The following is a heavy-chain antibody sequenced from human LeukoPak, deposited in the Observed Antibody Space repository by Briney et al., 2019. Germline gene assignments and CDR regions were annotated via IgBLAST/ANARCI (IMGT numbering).Heavy chain of an antibody. D-gene: IGHD5-18*01. V-gene: IGHV3-74*01. J-gene: IGHJ4*02. Sequence: QPGGSLRLSCAASGFTFSSYWMHWVRRAPGKGLVWVSRINSDGSSTSYADSVKGRFTISRDNAKNTLYLQMNSLRAEDTAVYYCARAQYSYGHYYFDYWGQGTLVTVSS. CDR1: GFTFSSYW. CDR3: ARAQYSYGHYYFDY. CDR2: INSDGSST.